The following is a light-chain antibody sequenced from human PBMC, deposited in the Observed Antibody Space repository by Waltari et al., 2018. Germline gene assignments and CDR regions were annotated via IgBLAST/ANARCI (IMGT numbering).Light chain of an antibody. CDR3: QHYNSYPLS. CDR2: EAS. CDR1: QSISSW. J-gene: IGKJ4*01. Sequence: DIQMTQSPSTLSASVAHRVTTTCRASQSISSWLAWYQQKPGKAPKLLIYEASSLESGVPSRFSGSGSGTEFTLTISSLQPDDFATYYCQHYNSYPLSFGGGTKVEIK. V-gene: IGKV1-5*03.